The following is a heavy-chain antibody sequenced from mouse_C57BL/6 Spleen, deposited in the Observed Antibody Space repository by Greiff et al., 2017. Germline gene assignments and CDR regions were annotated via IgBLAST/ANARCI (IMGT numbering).Heavy chain of an antibody. CDR2: IYPGDGDT. Sequence: QVQLQQSGPELVKPGASVKISCKASGYAFSSSWMHWVKQRPGKGLEWIGRIYPGDGDTNYNGKFKGKATLTADKSSSTAYMQLSSLTSEDSAVYFCAREGVYYDYDDGYWYFDVWGTGTTVTVSS. D-gene: IGHD2-4*01. CDR3: AREGVYYDYDDGYWYFDV. V-gene: IGHV1-82*01. CDR1: GYAFSSSW. J-gene: IGHJ1*03.